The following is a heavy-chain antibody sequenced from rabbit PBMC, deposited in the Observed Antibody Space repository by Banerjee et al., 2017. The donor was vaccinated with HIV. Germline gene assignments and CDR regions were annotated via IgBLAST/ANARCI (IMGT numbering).Heavy chain of an antibody. Sequence: QQQLEESGGDLVKPEGSLTLTCTASGFSFSSHLYMCWVRQAPGKGLELIACIYGATGSSAWYANWAKGRFTISKTSSTTVTLQMTSLTVADTATYWCARGVGGHYDGPDWLDLWGPGTLVTVS. CDR3: ARGVGGHYDGPDWLDL. J-gene: IGHJ5*01. CDR2: IYGATGSSA. D-gene: IGHD1-1*01. V-gene: IGHV1S45*01. CDR1: GFSFSSHLY.